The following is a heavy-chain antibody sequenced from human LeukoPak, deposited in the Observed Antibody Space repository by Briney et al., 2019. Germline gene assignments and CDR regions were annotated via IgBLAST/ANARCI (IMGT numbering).Heavy chain of an antibody. V-gene: IGHV3-21*04. CDR1: GFTFSSYS. Sequence: PGGSPRLSCAASGFTFSSYSMNWVRQAPGKGLEWVSSISSSSSYIYYADSVKGRFTISRDNAKNSLYLQMNSLRAEDTAVYYCAREGYYYDSSGTFDYWGQGTLVTVSS. J-gene: IGHJ4*02. D-gene: IGHD3-22*01. CDR3: AREGYYYDSSGTFDY. CDR2: ISSSSSYI.